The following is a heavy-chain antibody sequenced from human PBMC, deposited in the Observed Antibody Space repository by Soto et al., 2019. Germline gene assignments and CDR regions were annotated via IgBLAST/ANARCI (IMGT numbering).Heavy chain of an antibody. CDR3: AREDILTGYYYFDY. J-gene: IGHJ4*02. Sequence: ASVKVSCKASGYTFTSYVIHWVRQAPGQRLEWMGWINADNGNTKYSQNFQVRVTFTSDTSASTACMELSSLRSEDTAVYYCAREDILTGYYYFDYWGQGTLVTVSS. CDR1: GYTFTSYV. D-gene: IGHD3-9*01. V-gene: IGHV1-3*01. CDR2: INADNGNT.